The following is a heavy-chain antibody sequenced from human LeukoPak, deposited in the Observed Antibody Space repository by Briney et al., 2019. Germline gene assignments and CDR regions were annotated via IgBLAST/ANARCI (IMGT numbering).Heavy chain of an antibody. CDR3: AREGGSGSYYY. D-gene: IGHD3-10*01. V-gene: IGHV3-11*06. J-gene: IGHJ4*02. Sequence: GGSLRLSCAASGFTFSDYYMSWIRQAPGRGLGWVSYISSSSSYTNYADSVKGRFTISRDNAKNSLYLQMNSLRAEDTAVYYCAREGGSGSYYYWGQGTLVTVSS. CDR2: ISSSSSYT. CDR1: GFTFSDYY.